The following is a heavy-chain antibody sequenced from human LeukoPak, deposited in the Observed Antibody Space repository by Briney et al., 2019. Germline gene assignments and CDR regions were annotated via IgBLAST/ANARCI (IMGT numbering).Heavy chain of an antibody. CDR2: IYYSGNT. CDR3: ARDVVAAAGTWDY. D-gene: IGHD6-13*01. Sequence: SETLSLTCTVSGGSISSSSYYWAWIRQPPGKGLEWIGSIYYSGNTYYKSSLKSRVTIAVDTSKNQFSLKLSSVSAADTAVYYCARDVVAAAGTWDYWGRGTLVTVSS. V-gene: IGHV4-39*07. J-gene: IGHJ4*02. CDR1: GGSISSSSYY.